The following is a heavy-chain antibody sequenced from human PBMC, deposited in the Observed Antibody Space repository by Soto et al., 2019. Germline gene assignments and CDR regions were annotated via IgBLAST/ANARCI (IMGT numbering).Heavy chain of an antibody. Sequence: GGSLRLSCAASGFAFSNAWMNWVRQAPGKGLEWVGRIKSKTDGGTTDYAAPVKGRFTISRDDSKNTLYLQMNSLKTEDTAVHYCTTDQAAGHGRFLFADSLDYCRPGHLVTVSS. D-gene: IGHD6-13*01. CDR1: GFAFSNAW. J-gene: IGHJ4*02. CDR2: IKSKTDGGTT. CDR3: TTDQAAGHGRFLFADSLDY. V-gene: IGHV3-15*07.